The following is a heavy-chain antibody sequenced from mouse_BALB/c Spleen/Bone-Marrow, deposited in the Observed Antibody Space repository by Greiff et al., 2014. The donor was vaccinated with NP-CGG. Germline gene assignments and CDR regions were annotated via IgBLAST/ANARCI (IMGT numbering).Heavy chain of an antibody. CDR2: ISYVGSN. D-gene: IGHD2-14*01. CDR3: ASVEVHAMDY. Sequence: ESGPGLVKPSQSLSLTCSVTGYSITSGYYWNWIRQFPGNKLEWLGYISYVGSNHYNPSLTNRVSITRDTSKNQFFLKLNSVTTEDTATYYCASVEVHAMDYWGQGTSVTVSS. V-gene: IGHV3-6*02. J-gene: IGHJ4*01. CDR1: GYSITSGYY.